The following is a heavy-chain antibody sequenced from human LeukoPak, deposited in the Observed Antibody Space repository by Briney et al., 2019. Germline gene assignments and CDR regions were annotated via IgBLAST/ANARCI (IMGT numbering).Heavy chain of an antibody. J-gene: IGHJ3*02. CDR2: IIPIFGTA. Sequence: GASVKVSCKASGGTFSSYAISWVRQAPGQGLEWMGGIIPIFGTANYAQKFQGRVTITTDESTSTAYMELSSLRSEDTAVYYCARITWYSSSSRAFDIWGQGTMVTVSS. CDR3: ARITWYSSSSRAFDI. V-gene: IGHV1-69*05. CDR1: GGTFSSYA. D-gene: IGHD6-6*01.